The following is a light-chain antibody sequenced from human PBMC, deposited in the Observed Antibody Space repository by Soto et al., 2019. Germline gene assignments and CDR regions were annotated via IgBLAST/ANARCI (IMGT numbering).Light chain of an antibody. V-gene: IGKV3-20*01. CDR1: QSVSARN. CDR2: GAS. CDR3: QQYGSSRGT. Sequence: EIVLTQSPATLSLSPGESATLFCRASQSVSARNVAWYQQKPGQAPRLLIYGASSRATGIPDRFSGSGSGTDFTLTISRLEPEDFAVYYCQQYGSSRGTFGQGTRLEVK. J-gene: IGKJ5*01.